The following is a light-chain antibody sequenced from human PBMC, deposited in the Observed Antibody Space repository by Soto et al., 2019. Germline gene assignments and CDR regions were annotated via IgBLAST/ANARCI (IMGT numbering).Light chain of an antibody. CDR3: AAWDDSLNGVV. V-gene: IGLV1-44*01. J-gene: IGLJ2*01. CDR2: SNN. CDR1: SSNIGSNT. Sequence: QSVLTQPPSASGTPGHRVTISCSGSSSNIGSNTVNWYQQIPGTAPKLLIQSNNQLPSGVPDRFSGSKSGTSASLAISGLQSDDEADYYCAAWDDSLNGVVFGGGTKLIVL.